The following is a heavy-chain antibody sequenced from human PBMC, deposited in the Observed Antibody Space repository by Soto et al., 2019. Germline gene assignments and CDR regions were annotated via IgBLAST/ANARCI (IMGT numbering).Heavy chain of an antibody. J-gene: IGHJ4*02. CDR1: GFTRRRYA. CDR2: ISGSGDST. CDR3: AAREGYGSGNYY. V-gene: IGHV3-23*01. D-gene: IGHD3-10*01. Sequence: GGSLRLSCAASGFTRRRYAMSWARQAPGKGLEWVSAISGSGDSTYYADSVKGRFTISRDTSKNSLYLQMNSLRAEDTAVYYCAAREGYGSGNYYWGLGTLVTVSS.